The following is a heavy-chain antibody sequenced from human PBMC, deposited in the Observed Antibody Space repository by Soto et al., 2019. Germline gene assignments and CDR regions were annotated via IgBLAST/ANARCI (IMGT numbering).Heavy chain of an antibody. CDR1: VYSVTSFSDY. D-gene: IGHD3-10*01. Sequence: TSETRSLTCTFSVYSVTSFSDYWSWILQPPWKGLDLIVYIYYSGSSYYNPSLGSRVTISIDTSKNQFSLKLTSVTAADTAVYYCARGVGFGYYYYHMDLWGQGTTVTVSS. V-gene: IGHV4-61*01. J-gene: IGHJ6*02. CDR2: IYYSGSS. CDR3: ARGVGFGYYYYHMDL.